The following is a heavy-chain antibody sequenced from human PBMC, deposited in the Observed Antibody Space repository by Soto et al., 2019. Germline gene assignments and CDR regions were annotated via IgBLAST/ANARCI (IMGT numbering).Heavy chain of an antibody. Sequence: PSETLSLTCTVSGGSISSGDYYWSWIRQPPGKGLEWIGYIYYSGSAYYNPSLKSRVTISVDTSKNQFSLKLSSVTAADTAVYYCARSKGITMIVVVSRGAFDIWGQGTMVTVSS. D-gene: IGHD3-22*01. CDR1: GGSISSGDYY. V-gene: IGHV4-30-4*01. CDR3: ARSKGITMIVVVSRGAFDI. CDR2: IYYSGSA. J-gene: IGHJ3*02.